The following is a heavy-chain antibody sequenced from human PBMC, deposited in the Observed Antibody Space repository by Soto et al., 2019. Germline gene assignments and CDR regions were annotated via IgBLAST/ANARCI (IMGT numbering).Heavy chain of an antibody. CDR1: GFAFSNYF. Sequence: GWALRVNCVAAGFAFSNYFMGWVRQAPGKGLEWVANMKQDGSEKYYLDSVKGRFTISRDNAKNSLFLQMNSLRAEDTAVYYSAGGVYELDPCGQRTLVTVSS. CDR2: MKQDGSEK. J-gene: IGHJ5*02. CDR3: AGGVYELDP. D-gene: IGHD3-16*01. V-gene: IGHV3-7*04.